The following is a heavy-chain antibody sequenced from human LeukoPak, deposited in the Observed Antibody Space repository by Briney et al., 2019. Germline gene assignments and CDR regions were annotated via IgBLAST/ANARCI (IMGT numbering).Heavy chain of an antibody. V-gene: IGHV3-64*01. D-gene: IGHD4-23*01. CDR3: ARGIRWASDY. Sequence: GGSLRLSCAASGFTFSSYGMVWVRQAPGKGLEYVSGITSNGGTTYYGNSVKGRFTISRDNSKDTLYLQMGSLRSEDMAVYYCARGIRWASDYWGQGTLVTIAS. J-gene: IGHJ4*02. CDR2: ITSNGGTT. CDR1: GFTFSSYG.